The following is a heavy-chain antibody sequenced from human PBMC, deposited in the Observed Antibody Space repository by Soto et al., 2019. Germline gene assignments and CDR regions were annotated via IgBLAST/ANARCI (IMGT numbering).Heavy chain of an antibody. J-gene: IGHJ6*02. CDR3: ARDYFNVVPAAIQYYYYYYGMDV. Sequence: ASVKVSCKASGYTFTSYGISWVRQAPGQGLEWMGWISAYNGNTNYAQKLQGRVTMTTDTSTSTAYMELRSLRSDDTAVYYCARDYFNVVPAAIQYYYYYYGMDVWGQGTKVTVSS. D-gene: IGHD2-2*02. CDR1: GYTFTSYG. V-gene: IGHV1-18*01. CDR2: ISAYNGNT.